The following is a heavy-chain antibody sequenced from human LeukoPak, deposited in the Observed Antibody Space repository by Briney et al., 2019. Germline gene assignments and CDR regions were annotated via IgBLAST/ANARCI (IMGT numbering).Heavy chain of an antibody. CDR2: ISGSGGST. V-gene: IGHV3-23*01. J-gene: IGHJ4*02. CDR3: ARDGSDLVY. Sequence: GGSLRLSCAASGFTFSSYGMSWVRQAPGKGLEWVSAISGSGGSTYYADSVKGRFTISRDNAKNTLYLQMNSLRAEDTAVYYCARDGSDLVYWGQGTLVTVSS. CDR1: GFTFSSYG. D-gene: IGHD3-3*01.